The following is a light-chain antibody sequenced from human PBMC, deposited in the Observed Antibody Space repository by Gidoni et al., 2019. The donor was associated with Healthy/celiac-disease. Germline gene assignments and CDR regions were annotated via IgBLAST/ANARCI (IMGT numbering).Light chain of an antibody. V-gene: IGKV1-39*01. CDR2: AAS. Sequence: DIQMTQSPSSLSASVGDRVTITCRASQSISSYLNWYQQKPGKAPKLLIYAASSLQSWVPSRVRGSGSWTDFTLTISSLQPEEFGTYYCQQSYSTPFTFGQGTRLEIK. J-gene: IGKJ5*01. CDR3: QQSYSTPFT. CDR1: QSISSY.